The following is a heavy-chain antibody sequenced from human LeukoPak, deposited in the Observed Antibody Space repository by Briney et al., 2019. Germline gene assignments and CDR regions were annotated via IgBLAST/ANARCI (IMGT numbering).Heavy chain of an antibody. D-gene: IGHD6-13*01. Sequence: ASVKVSCKASGYTFRDYYLHWVRQAPGQGLEWIGWIYPNSGGTKYTQTFQGRVTMTRDTSISTAYMELTRLTHDDTAVYYCARDFIAAAGTKEPAFDSWGQGTMVTVSS. CDR1: GYTFRDYY. CDR2: IYPNSGGT. CDR3: ARDFIAAAGTKEPAFDS. V-gene: IGHV1-2*02. J-gene: IGHJ3*02.